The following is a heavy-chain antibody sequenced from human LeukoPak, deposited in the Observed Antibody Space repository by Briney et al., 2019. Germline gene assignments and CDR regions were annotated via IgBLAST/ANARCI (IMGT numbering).Heavy chain of an antibody. Sequence: GGSLRLSCAASGFIFDDYDMNWVRQAPGKGLGWVSHINWNGNTIGYGDSVKGRFTISRDNAKNSLYLQMNSLRAEDTAFYYCARGLMGGYPYFENWGQGTLVTVSS. J-gene: IGHJ4*02. CDR1: GFIFDDYD. V-gene: IGHV3-20*04. CDR3: ARGLMGGYPYFEN. CDR2: INWNGNTI. D-gene: IGHD3-22*01.